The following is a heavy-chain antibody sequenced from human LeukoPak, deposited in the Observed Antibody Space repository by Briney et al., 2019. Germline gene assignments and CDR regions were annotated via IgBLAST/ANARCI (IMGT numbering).Heavy chain of an antibody. D-gene: IGHD3-16*01. Sequence: KPSETLSLTCAVYGGSFSGYYWSWIRQPPGKGLEWIGEINHSGSTNYNPSLKSRVTISVDTSKNQFSLKLSSVTAADTAVYYCARGRNYGHYYYYMDVWGKGTTVTVSS. J-gene: IGHJ6*03. CDR3: ARGRNYGHYYYYMDV. CDR1: GGSFSGYY. CDR2: INHSGST. V-gene: IGHV4-34*01.